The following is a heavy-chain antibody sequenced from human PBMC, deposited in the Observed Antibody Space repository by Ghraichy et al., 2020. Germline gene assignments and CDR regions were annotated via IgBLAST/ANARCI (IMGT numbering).Heavy chain of an antibody. CDR1: GFTFSSYS. J-gene: IGHJ4*02. Sequence: GESLNISCAASGFTFSSYSMNWVRQAPGKGLEWVSSISSSSSYIYYADSVKGRFTISRDNAKNSLYLQMNSLRAEDTAVYYCARGVAGTRAGFDYWGQGTLVTVSS. CDR2: ISSSSSYI. V-gene: IGHV3-21*01. D-gene: IGHD2-15*01. CDR3: ARGVAGTRAGFDY.